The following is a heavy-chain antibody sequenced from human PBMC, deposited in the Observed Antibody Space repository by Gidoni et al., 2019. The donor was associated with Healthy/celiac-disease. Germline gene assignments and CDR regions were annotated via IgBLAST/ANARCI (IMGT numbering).Heavy chain of an antibody. J-gene: IGHJ6*02. V-gene: IGHV3-48*04. D-gene: IGHD3-10*01. CDR3: ARDYVSTRSVRGVIMTYYYYGMDV. CDR2: ISSSSSTI. Sequence: LEWVSYISSSSSTIYYADSVKGRFTISRDNAKNSLYLQMNSLRAEDTAVYYCARDYVSTRSVRGVIMTYYYYGMDVWGQGTTVTVS.